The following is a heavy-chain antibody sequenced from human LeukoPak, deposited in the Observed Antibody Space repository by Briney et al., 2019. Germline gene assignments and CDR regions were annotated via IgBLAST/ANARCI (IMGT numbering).Heavy chain of an antibody. CDR2: IIPIFGTA. D-gene: IGHD6-13*01. V-gene: IGHV1-69*13. Sequence: ASVKVSCKASGGTFSSYAISWVRQAPGQGLEWMGGIIPIFGTANYAQKFQGRVTITADESTSTAYMELSSLRSEDTAVYYCARDLYSSSWPLSGDYYYYMDVWGKGTTVTVSS. CDR1: GGTFSSYA. CDR3: ARDLYSSSWPLSGDYYYYMDV. J-gene: IGHJ6*03.